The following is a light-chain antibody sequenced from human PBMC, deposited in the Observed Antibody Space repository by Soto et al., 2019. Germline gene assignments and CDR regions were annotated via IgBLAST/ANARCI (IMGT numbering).Light chain of an antibody. CDR3: RQYYSYTLT. J-gene: IGKJ4*01. CDR2: AAS. V-gene: IGKV1-8*01. CDR1: QGISSY. Sequence: ATRMTQSPSSLSASTGDRVTITCRASQGISSYLAWYQQKPGKAPKLLIYAASTLQSGVPSRFSGSGSGTDFTRTISCLQSEDFATYYCRQYYSYTLTFGGGTKVEIK.